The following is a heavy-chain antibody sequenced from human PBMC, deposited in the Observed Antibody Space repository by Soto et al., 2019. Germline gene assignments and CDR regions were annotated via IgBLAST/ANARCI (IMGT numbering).Heavy chain of an antibody. Sequence: SVKVSCKASGGPFSTYAISWVRQAPGQGLEWMGGIIPIFGTANYAQRFLGRVTIFADDSTSTAYMELRSLTSDDTAVYYCAKALTMASPNWFDPWGQGTQVTVSS. D-gene: IGHD3-10*01. CDR1: GGPFSTYA. J-gene: IGHJ5*02. CDR3: AKALTMASPNWFDP. V-gene: IGHV1-69*13. CDR2: IIPIFGTA.